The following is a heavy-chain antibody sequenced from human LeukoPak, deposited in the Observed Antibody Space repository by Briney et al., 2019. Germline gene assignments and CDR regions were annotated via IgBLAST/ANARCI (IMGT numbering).Heavy chain of an antibody. CDR3: AREIVVVPAAIKGNWFDP. CDR2: IYYSGST. V-gene: IGHV4-59*01. CDR1: GGSISSYY. D-gene: IGHD2-2*02. J-gene: IGHJ5*02. Sequence: SETLSLTCTVSGGSISSYYWSWIRQPPGKGLEWIGYIYYSGSTNYNPPLKSRVTISVDTSKNQFSLKLSSVTAADTAVYYCAREIVVVPAAIKGNWFDPWGQGTLVTVSS.